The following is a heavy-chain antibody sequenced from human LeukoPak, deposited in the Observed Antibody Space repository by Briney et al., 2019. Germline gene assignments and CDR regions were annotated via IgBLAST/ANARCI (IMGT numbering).Heavy chain of an antibody. Sequence: SETLSLTCTVSGGSISGNYWSWIRQPPEKGLEWIGYIYYTGSTNYNPSLKSRVTISVDTSKNQFSLKLISVTAADTAVYYCARTRYYYNSRSYGAPYYFDYWGQGTLVTVSS. CDR3: ARTRYYYNSRSYGAPYYFDY. V-gene: IGHV4-59*01. D-gene: IGHD3-10*01. CDR2: IYYTGST. J-gene: IGHJ4*02. CDR1: GGSISGNY.